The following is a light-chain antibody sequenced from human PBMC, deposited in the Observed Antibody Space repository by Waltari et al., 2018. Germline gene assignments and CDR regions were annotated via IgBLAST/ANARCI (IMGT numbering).Light chain of an antibody. CDR1: SSNIGSNY. Sequence: QSVLTQPPSVSAAPGQTVPISCSGSSSNIGSNYVSWYQQLPGTAPKLLSYDNDKRPSGMPDRFSAAKTGTSGTLGIAGLQTGDEADYYCGAWYSSLTTGVFGGGTKLTVL. V-gene: IGLV1-51*01. J-gene: IGLJ3*02. CDR3: GAWYSSLTTGV. CDR2: DND.